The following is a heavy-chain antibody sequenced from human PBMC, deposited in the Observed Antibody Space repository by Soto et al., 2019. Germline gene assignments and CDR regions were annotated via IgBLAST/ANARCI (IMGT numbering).Heavy chain of an antibody. D-gene: IGHD3-10*01. Sequence: SVKVSCKASGGTFSSYAISWVRQAPGQGLEWMGGIIPIFGTANYAQKFQGRVTITADESTSTAYMELSSLRSEDTAVYYCARSVWFGELSPHYYYYYGMDVWGQGTTVTVSS. CDR2: IIPIFGTA. V-gene: IGHV1-69*13. J-gene: IGHJ6*02. CDR3: ARSVWFGELSPHYYYYYGMDV. CDR1: GGTFSSYA.